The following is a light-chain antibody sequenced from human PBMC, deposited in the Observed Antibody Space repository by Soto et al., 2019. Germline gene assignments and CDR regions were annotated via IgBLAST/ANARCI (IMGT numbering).Light chain of an antibody. V-gene: IGKV3-11*01. Sequence: EIVLTQSPATLSLSPGERATLSCRASQSVSSYLAWYQQKPGQAPRLLMYDASNRATGIPARFSGSGSGTDFTLTISSLEPEAFAVYYCQQRSNWPLTFGGGTKVEIK. CDR3: QQRSNWPLT. CDR1: QSVSSY. CDR2: DAS. J-gene: IGKJ4*01.